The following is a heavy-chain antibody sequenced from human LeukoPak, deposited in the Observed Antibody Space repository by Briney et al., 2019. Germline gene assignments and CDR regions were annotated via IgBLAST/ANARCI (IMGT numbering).Heavy chain of an antibody. Sequence: PGGSLRLSCAASGFTVSSNYVSWVRQAPAKGLEWVSCIYRDGSTYYAESVNGRFTISRDNSKNTLNLQMNNLRVEDTAVYYCARVMTAITNWFDPWGQGTLVTVSS. CDR1: GFTVSSNY. D-gene: IGHD2-21*02. CDR3: ARVMTAITNWFDP. V-gene: IGHV3-66*01. CDR2: IYRDGST. J-gene: IGHJ5*02.